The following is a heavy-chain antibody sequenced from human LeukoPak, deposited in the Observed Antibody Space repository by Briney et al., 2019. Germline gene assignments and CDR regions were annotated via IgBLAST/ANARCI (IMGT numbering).Heavy chain of an antibody. D-gene: IGHD2-2*01. Sequence: PGGSLRLSCTASGFSFDEHGMSWVRQVPGKGLEWVSGINWSGGSTGYADPLRGRFTISRDNAKNSLYLQMDSLRAEDTALYYCARAPITSPFYFDYWGQGTLVTVSS. CDR3: ARAPITSPFYFDY. CDR2: INWSGGST. V-gene: IGHV3-20*04. J-gene: IGHJ4*02. CDR1: GFSFDEHG.